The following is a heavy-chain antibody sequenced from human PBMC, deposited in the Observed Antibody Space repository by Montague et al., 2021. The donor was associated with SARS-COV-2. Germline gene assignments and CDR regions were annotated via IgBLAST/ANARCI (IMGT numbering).Heavy chain of an antibody. V-gene: IGHV4-59*01. D-gene: IGHD6-6*01. J-gene: IGHJ4*02. CDR2: IYYSGST. Sequence: SETLSLTCTVSGGSISSYYWSWIRQPPGKGLEWIGYIYYSGSTNSXPSLKSRVTISVDTSKNQFSLKLSSVTAADTAVYYCARGREYSSSAGFDYWGQGTLVTVSS. CDR1: GGSISSYY. CDR3: ARGREYSSSAGFDY.